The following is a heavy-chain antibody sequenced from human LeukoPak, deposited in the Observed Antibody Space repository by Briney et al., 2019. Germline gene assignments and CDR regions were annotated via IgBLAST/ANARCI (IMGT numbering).Heavy chain of an antibody. CDR2: IRYDGSNK. CDR1: GFTFSNFG. D-gene: IGHD2-8*02. J-gene: IGHJ5*02. CDR3: AMRDTGRYMIDP. Sequence: PGGSLRLSCAASGFTFSNFGMHWVRQAPGKGLEWVAFIRYDGSNKYYADSVKGRFTISRDNSDNTLYLQMNSLRSEHQAVYYCAMRDTGRYMIDPWGQGTLVTVSS. V-gene: IGHV3-30*02.